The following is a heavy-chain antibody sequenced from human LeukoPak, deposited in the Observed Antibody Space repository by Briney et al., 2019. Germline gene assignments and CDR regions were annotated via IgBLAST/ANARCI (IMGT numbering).Heavy chain of an antibody. Sequence: GGSLRLSCAASGFTFSSYAMSWVRQAPGKGLEWVSTISGGGGGTYYADSVKGRFTISRDNSKNTLYLQMNGLRAEDTAVYYCATQGASRWFDPWGQGTLVTVSS. CDR2: ISGGGGGT. CDR1: GFTFSSYA. V-gene: IGHV3-23*01. J-gene: IGHJ5*02. CDR3: ATQGASRWFDP.